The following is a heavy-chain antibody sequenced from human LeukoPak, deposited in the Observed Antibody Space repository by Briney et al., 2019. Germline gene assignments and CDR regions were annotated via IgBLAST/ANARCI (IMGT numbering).Heavy chain of an antibody. CDR1: GGSISSSSYY. D-gene: IGHD2-2*02. CDR2: IYYSGST. J-gene: IGHJ3*02. CDR3: ARHRGGYCSSTSCYTAFDI. Sequence: SETLSLTCTVSGGSISSSSYYWGWIRQPPGKGLEWIGSIYYSGSTYYNPSLKSRVTISVDTSKNQFSLKLSSVAAADTAVYYCARHRGGYCSSTSCYTAFDIWGQGTMVTVSS. V-gene: IGHV4-39*01.